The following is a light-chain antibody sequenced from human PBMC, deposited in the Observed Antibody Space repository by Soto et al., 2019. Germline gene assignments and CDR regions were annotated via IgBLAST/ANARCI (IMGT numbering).Light chain of an antibody. CDR2: AAS. V-gene: IGKV1-39*01. J-gene: IGKJ1*01. Sequence: DIQMTQSPSSLSASVGDRVTITCRASQSISSYLNWYQQKPGKAPKLLIYAASSLQSGVPSRFSGSGSGTEFTLTISSLQPDDFATYYCQQYNGDSPAFGQGTKVDIK. CDR1: QSISSY. CDR3: QQYNGDSPA.